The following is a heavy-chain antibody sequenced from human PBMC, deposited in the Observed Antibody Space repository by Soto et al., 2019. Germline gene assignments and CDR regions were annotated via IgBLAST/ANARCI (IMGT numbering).Heavy chain of an antibody. CDR2: ICSSGTTK. V-gene: IGHV3-48*02. D-gene: IGHD3-22*01. J-gene: IGHJ3*02. CDR3: ARVIIVTWGGAFDI. CDR1: GFTFMSYS. Sequence: GGSLRLSCAASGFTFMSYSMNWVRQAPGKGLEWISYICSSGTTKYYADFVKGRFTISRDNARNSLYMQMNSLRDENTALYYCARVIIVTWGGAFDIWGQGTMVTVSS.